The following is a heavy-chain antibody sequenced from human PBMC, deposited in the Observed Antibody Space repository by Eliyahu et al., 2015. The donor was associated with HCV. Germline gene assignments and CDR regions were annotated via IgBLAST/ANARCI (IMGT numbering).Heavy chain of an antibody. Sequence: QVQLQESGPGLVKPSETLSLTCTVSGGPIPTYSWSWIRQPPGKGLEWIGYIHYRGSTNYNPSLKSRVTISVDASKNQFSLHLTSVTAADTAMYYCASGGGGIAVTGTGGWFDPWGQGTLVTVSS. J-gene: IGHJ5*02. CDR2: IHYRGST. D-gene: IGHD6-19*01. CDR3: ASGGGGIAVTGTGGWFDP. V-gene: IGHV4-59*01. CDR1: GGPIPTYS.